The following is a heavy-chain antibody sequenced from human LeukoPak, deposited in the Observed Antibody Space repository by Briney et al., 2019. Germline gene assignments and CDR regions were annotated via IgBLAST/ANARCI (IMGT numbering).Heavy chain of an antibody. CDR3: AKPTNYYDNSGYFYVGGGDWLFDL. J-gene: IGHJ2*01. CDR1: GLSLSTYG. CDR2: ISGSGST. Sequence: GGSLRLSCVVSGLSLSTYGMSWVRQAPGKGLEWVSSISGSGSTYYEDSMKGRFTISRDDSNNTLFLQMNGLRAEDTAIYYCAKPTNYYDNSGYFYVGGGDWLFDLWGRGTLVIVSA. D-gene: IGHD3-22*01. V-gene: IGHV3-23*01.